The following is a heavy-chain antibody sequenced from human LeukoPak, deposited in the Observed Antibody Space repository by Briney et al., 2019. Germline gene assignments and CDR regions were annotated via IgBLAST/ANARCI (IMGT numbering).Heavy chain of an antibody. CDR2: IYTSGST. V-gene: IGHV4-4*07. CDR1: GGSISSYY. J-gene: IGHJ4*02. D-gene: IGHD3-22*01. CDR3: ASEDYYDSSGYYSTN. Sequence: SETLSLTCTVSGGSISSYYWSWIRQPAGKGLEWIGRIYTSGSTNYNPSLKSRVTMSVDTSKSQFSLKLSSVTAADTAVYYCASEDYYDSSGYYSTNWGQGTLVTVSS.